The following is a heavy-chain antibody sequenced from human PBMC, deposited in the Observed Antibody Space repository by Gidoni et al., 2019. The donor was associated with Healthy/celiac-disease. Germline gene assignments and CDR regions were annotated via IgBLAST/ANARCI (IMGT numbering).Heavy chain of an antibody. CDR2: INSDGSST. Sequence: EVQLVESGGGLVQPGGSLRLSCAASGFTFSSYWMHWVRQAPGKGLVWVSRINSDGSSTSYADSVKGRFTISRDNAKNTLYLQMNSLRAEDTAVYYCAREEDLGYCSGGSCHPGAFDIWGQGTMVTVSS. CDR3: AREEDLGYCSGGSCHPGAFDI. J-gene: IGHJ3*02. D-gene: IGHD2-15*01. CDR1: GFTFSSYW. V-gene: IGHV3-74*01.